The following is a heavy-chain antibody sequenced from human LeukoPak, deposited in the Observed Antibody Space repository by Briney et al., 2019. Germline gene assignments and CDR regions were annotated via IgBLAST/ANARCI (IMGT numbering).Heavy chain of an antibody. D-gene: IGHD3-22*01. Sequence: GGSLRLSCAASGFTFSDYYMSWFRQAPGKGLEWLSYINGNNGTIYYADSVRGRFTISRDNARNSVYLQMNSLRGEDTAVYYCVRAYSRGYSDDFDYWGQGTLVTVSS. CDR2: INGNNGTI. V-gene: IGHV3-11*01. CDR1: GFTFSDYY. CDR3: VRAYSRGYSDDFDY. J-gene: IGHJ4*02.